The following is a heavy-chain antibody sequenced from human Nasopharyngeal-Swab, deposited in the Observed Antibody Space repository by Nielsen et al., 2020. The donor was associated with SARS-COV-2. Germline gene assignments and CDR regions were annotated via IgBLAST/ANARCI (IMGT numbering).Heavy chain of an antibody. CDR2: IIPIFGTA. CDR3: ARAHDLAARAPNYYYYGMDV. D-gene: IGHD6-6*01. CDR1: GGTFSSYA. Sequence: SVKVSCKASGGTFSSYAISWVRQAPGQGLEWMGGIIPIFGTANYAQKFQGRDTITADESTSTAYMELSSLRSEDTAVYYCARAHDLAARAPNYYYYGMDVWGQGTTVTVSS. V-gene: IGHV1-69*13. J-gene: IGHJ6*02.